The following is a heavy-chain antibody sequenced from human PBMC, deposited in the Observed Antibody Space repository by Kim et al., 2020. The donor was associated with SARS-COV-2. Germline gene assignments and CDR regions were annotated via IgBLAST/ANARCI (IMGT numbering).Heavy chain of an antibody. CDR3: ARGRYYYDSSGYYQPHFDY. CDR1: GFTFSSYS. D-gene: IGHD3-22*01. CDR2: ISSSSSYI. J-gene: IGHJ4*02. V-gene: IGHV3-21*01. Sequence: GGSLRLSCAASGFTFSSYSMNWVRQAPGKGLEWVSSISSSSSYIYYADSVKGRFTISRDNAKNSLYLQMNSLRAEDTAVYYCARGRYYYDSSGYYQPHFDYWGQGTLVTVSS.